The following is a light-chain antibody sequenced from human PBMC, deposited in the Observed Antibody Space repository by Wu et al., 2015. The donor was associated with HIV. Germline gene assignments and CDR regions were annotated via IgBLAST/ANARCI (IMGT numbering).Light chain of an antibody. J-gene: IGKJ1*01. Sequence: EIVLTQSPGTLSLSPGERATLSCRASQSFSTNYLAWYQQRPGQAPRLLIYGASSRASGIPDRFSGSGSGTDFTLTISRLEPEDFAVYYCQLYVRSPLWTFGQGTKVEIK. CDR3: QLYVRSPLWT. CDR2: GAS. CDR1: QSFSTNY. V-gene: IGKV3-20*01.